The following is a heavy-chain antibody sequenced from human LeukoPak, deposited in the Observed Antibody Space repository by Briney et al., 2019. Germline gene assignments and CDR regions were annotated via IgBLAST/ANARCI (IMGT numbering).Heavy chain of an antibody. Sequence: ASVKVSCKASGYTFTGYYMHWVRQAPGQGPDWMGWMNPNSGGTNYAQKFQGRVTMTRDTSISTAYMELRRLRSDDSAVYYCARGVAVAGTGLYYFDYWGQGTLVTVSS. J-gene: IGHJ4*02. CDR3: ARGVAVAGTGLYYFDY. V-gene: IGHV1-2*02. CDR1: GYTFTGYY. CDR2: MNPNSGGT. D-gene: IGHD6-19*01.